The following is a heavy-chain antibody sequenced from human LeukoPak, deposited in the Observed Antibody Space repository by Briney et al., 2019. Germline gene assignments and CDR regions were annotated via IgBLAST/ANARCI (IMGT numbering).Heavy chain of an antibody. D-gene: IGHD6-19*01. Sequence: GESLKISCKVSGYNFTNYWIGWVRQMPGKGLDWMGIIYPGDSDTRYSPSFQGQVTISADKSISTAYLQWSSLKASDTAMYYCARQRQWLVWGAFDIWGQGTMVTVSS. CDR3: ARQRQWLVWGAFDI. V-gene: IGHV5-51*01. J-gene: IGHJ3*02. CDR2: IYPGDSDT. CDR1: GYNFTNYW.